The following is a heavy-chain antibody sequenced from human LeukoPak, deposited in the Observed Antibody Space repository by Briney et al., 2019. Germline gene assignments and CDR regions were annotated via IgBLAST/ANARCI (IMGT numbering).Heavy chain of an antibody. Sequence: PSETLSLTCTVSGGSISSSSYYWGWIRQPPGKGLEWIGSIYYSGSAYYNPSLKSRVTVSVDTSKNQFSLKLSSVTAADTAVYYSARHGPGIAARPQWFDPWGQGTLVTVSS. D-gene: IGHD6-6*01. CDR2: IYYSGSA. CDR1: GGSISSSSYY. V-gene: IGHV4-39*01. J-gene: IGHJ5*02. CDR3: ARHGPGIAARPQWFDP.